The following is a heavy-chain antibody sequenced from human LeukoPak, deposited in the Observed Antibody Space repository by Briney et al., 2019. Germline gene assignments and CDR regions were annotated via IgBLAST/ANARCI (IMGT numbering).Heavy chain of an antibody. CDR3: ARDLLYDSSGCAFDI. J-gene: IGHJ3*02. Sequence: SETLSLTCTVSGGSISSYYWSWIRQPPGKGLEWIGYIYYSGSTNYNPSLKSRVTISVDTSKNHFSLKLSSVTAADTAVYYCARDLLYDSSGCAFDIWGQGTMVTVSS. CDR1: GGSISSYY. CDR2: IYYSGST. V-gene: IGHV4-59*01. D-gene: IGHD3-22*01.